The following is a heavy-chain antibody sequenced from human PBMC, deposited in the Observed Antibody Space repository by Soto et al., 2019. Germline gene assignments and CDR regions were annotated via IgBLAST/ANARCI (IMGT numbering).Heavy chain of an antibody. CDR1: GFTFSSYA. J-gene: IGHJ4*02. V-gene: IGHV3-23*01. Sequence: GGSLRLSCAASGFTFSSYAMSWVRQAPGKGLEWVSAISGSGGSTYYADSVKGRFTIYRDNSKNTLYLKMNSLRAEDTAVYYCAKVSSGWYGPRKTPDYWGQGTLVTVSS. CDR3: AKVSSGWYGPRKTPDY. D-gene: IGHD6-19*01. CDR2: ISGSGGST.